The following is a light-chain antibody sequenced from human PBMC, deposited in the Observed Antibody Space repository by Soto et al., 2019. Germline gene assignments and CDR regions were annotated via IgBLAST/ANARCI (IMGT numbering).Light chain of an antibody. Sequence: EIVLTQSPATLSLSPGERATLSCRASQSVSSYLAWYQQKPGQVPRLLIYDASSRATGIPARFSGSGSGTEFTLTISSLEPEDFAVYYCQKRSNWPVTFGQGTRVEIK. CDR3: QKRSNWPVT. V-gene: IGKV3-11*01. CDR2: DAS. CDR1: QSVSSY. J-gene: IGKJ1*01.